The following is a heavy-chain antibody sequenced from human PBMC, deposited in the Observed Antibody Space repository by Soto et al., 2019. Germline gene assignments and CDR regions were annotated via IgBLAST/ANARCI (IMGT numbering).Heavy chain of an antibody. Sequence: EVQLVESGGGLVQPGGSLRLSCAASGFSSSDYYMDWVRQAPGKGLEWVGRIRRKIDSYTTEYGAAVKGRFTLSRDDSXHSHDQQINSLTTCHTVDGDETRDIVPGGVGGLVDWAQGIAVAVS. CDR1: GFSSSDYY. CDR2: IRRKIDSYTT. J-gene: IGHJ6*02. D-gene: IGHD3-9*01. CDR3: TRDIVPGGVGGLVD. V-gene: IGHV3-72*01.